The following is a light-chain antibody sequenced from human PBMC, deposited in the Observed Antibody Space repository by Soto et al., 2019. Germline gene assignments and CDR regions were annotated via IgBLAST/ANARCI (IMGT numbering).Light chain of an antibody. J-gene: IGLJ3*02. Sequence: QSVLTQPASVSGSPGQSITISCTAASSDVGGYNYVSWYQQHPGRVPKLIIYEVSNRPSGISNRFSDSKSGNTASLTISGLQADDEANYFCSTYTTTSTVEFGGGTKLTVL. CDR3: STYTTTSTVE. CDR1: SSDVGGYNY. V-gene: IGLV2-14*01. CDR2: EVS.